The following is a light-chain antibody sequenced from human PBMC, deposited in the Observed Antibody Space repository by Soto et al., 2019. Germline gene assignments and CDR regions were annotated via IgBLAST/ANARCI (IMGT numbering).Light chain of an antibody. CDR3: QHYYNTPPT. CDR1: QTISSW. V-gene: IGKV1-5*03. J-gene: IGKJ4*01. CDR2: KAS. Sequence: DIQMTQSPSTLSGSVGDRVTITCRASQTISSWLAWYQQKPGKAPKLLIYKASTLKSGVPSRFSGSGSGTEFTLTISSLQAEDVAVYYCQHYYNTPPTFGGGTKVDIK.